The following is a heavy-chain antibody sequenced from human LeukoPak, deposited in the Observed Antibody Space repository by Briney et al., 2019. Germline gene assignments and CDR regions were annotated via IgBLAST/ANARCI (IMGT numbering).Heavy chain of an antibody. V-gene: IGHV3-23*01. CDR3: AKDAVDTAMDYYFDY. Sequence: GGSLRLSCIASGFTFSSSAMSWVRQAPGKGLEWVSDINGSGGRTYYADSVKGRFTISRDNSKSTLLLQMNSLRADDTAVYYCAKDAVDTAMDYYFDYWGQGTLVTVSS. CDR2: INGSGGRT. D-gene: IGHD5-18*01. J-gene: IGHJ4*02. CDR1: GFTFSSSA.